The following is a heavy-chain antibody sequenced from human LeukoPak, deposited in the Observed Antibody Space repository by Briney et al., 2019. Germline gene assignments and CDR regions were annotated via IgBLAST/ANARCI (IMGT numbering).Heavy chain of an antibody. D-gene: IGHD1-26*01. Sequence: GGSLRLSCAASGFTVSSNYMSWVRQAPGKGLEWVSVIYSGGSTYYADSVKGRFTISRDNSKNTLYLQMNSLRAEDTAVYYCARDLSCREGGSAFDIWGQGTMVTVSS. CDR2: IYSGGST. CDR3: ARDLSCREGGSAFDI. V-gene: IGHV3-53*01. CDR1: GFTVSSNY. J-gene: IGHJ3*02.